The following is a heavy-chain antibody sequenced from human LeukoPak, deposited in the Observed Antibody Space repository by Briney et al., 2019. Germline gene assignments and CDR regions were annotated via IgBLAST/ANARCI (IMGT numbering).Heavy chain of an antibody. CDR1: GFTVSSNY. V-gene: IGHV3-53*01. CDR2: IYSGGST. D-gene: IGHD4-23*01. Sequence: GGSLRLSCAASGFTVSSNYMGWVRQAPGKGLEWVSVIYSGGSTYYADSVKGRFTISRDNSKSTLYIRMNSLRAEDTAVYYCARDRPYGGKGDFDYWGQGTLVTVSS. J-gene: IGHJ4*02. CDR3: ARDRPYGGKGDFDY.